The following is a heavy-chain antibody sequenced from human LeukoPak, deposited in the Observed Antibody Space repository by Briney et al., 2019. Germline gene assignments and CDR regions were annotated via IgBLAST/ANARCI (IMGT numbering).Heavy chain of an antibody. CDR2: ISAYNGNT. V-gene: IGHV1-18*01. CDR1: GYTFTSYG. CDR3: ATFPIAAAPRRFDY. Sequence: ASVKVSCKASGYTFTSYGISWVRQAPGQGLEWMGWISAYNGNTNYAQKLQGRVTMTTDTSTSTAYMELRSLGSDDTAVYYCATFPIAAAPRRFDYWGQGTLVTVSS. J-gene: IGHJ4*02. D-gene: IGHD6-13*01.